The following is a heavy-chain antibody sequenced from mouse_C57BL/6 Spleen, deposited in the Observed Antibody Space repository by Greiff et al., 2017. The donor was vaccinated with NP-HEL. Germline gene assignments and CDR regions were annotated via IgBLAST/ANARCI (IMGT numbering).Heavy chain of an antibody. V-gene: IGHV5-17*01. CDR1: GFTFSDYG. D-gene: IGHD1-1*01. CDR3: ARSSNYPDY. Sequence: EVNLVESGGGLVKPGGSLKLSCAASGFTFSDYGMHWVRQAPEKGLEWVAYISSGSSTIYYTDTVKGRFTISRDNAKNTLFLQMTRLRSEDTAMYYCARSSNYPDYWGQGTTLTVSS. CDR2: ISSGSSTI. J-gene: IGHJ2*01.